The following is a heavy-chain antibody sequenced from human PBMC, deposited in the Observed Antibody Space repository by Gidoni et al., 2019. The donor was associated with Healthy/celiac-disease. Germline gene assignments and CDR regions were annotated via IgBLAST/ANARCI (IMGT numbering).Heavy chain of an antibody. CDR3: ARMAYYDILTGYPEPDY. J-gene: IGHJ4*02. V-gene: IGHV4-39*07. CDR2: IYYSGST. D-gene: IGHD3-9*01. CDR1: GGSISSSSYY. Sequence: QLQLQESGPGLVKPSETLSLTCTVSGGSISSSSYYWGWIRQPPGKGLEWIGSIYYSGSTYYNPSLKSRVTISVDTSKNQFSLKLSSVTAADTAVYYCARMAYYDILTGYPEPDYWGQGTLVTVSS.